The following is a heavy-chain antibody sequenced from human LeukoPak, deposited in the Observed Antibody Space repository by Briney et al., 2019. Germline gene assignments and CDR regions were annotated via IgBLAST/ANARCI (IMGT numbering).Heavy chain of an antibody. V-gene: IGHV1-18*01. CDR3: ARGSDLVGAYDY. J-gene: IGHJ4*02. CDR2: ISAYNGNT. Sequence: ASVKVSCKASGYTFTSYGISWVRQAPGQGLEWMGWISAYNGNTNYAQKLQGRVTITRDTSASTAYMELSSLRSEDTAVYYCARGSDLVGAYDYWGQGTLVTVSS. CDR1: GYTFTSYG. D-gene: IGHD1-26*01.